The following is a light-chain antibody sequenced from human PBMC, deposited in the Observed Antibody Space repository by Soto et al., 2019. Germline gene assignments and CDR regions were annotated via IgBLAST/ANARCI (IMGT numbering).Light chain of an antibody. CDR1: QSVGSSY. Sequence: EIVLTQSPGTLSLSPGERATLSCRASQSVGSSYLAWYQQKPGQAPGLPIYGASSRATGIPDRFSGSGSGTDFTLTISRLEPEDFAVYYCQQYGSSPFTFGPGTKVDIK. V-gene: IGKV3-20*01. J-gene: IGKJ3*01. CDR3: QQYGSSPFT. CDR2: GAS.